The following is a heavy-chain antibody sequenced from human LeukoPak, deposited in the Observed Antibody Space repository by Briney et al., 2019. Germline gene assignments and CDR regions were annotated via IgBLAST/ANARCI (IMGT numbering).Heavy chain of an antibody. CDR1: GGTFSSYA. CDR2: IIPILGIA. D-gene: IGHD2-2*01. Sequence: SVKVSCNASGGTFSSYAISWVRQAPGQGLEWMGRIIPILGIANYAQKFQGRVTITADKSTSTAYMELSSLRSEGTAVYYCARGMPRHAFDIWGQGTMVTVSS. J-gene: IGHJ3*02. CDR3: ARGMPRHAFDI. V-gene: IGHV1-69*04.